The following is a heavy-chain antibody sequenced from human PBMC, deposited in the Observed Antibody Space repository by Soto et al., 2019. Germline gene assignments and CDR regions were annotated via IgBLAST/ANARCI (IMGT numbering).Heavy chain of an antibody. CDR2: IVPVFGMV. D-gene: IGHD3-3*01. J-gene: IGHJ6*02. V-gene: IGHV1-69*01. Sequence: QVLLAQSGAEVKKPGSSVKVSCQTSRGTFNTSPISWVRQAPGQGLEWLGDIVPVFGMVNYAQQFQDRLNSTADECTTSVCLEVSRLTPEDTAVYFCATPQPRGRQYDFRSPATASLYHSGLGVWGQGTTV. CDR3: ATPQPRGRQYDFRSPATASLYHSGLGV. CDR1: RGTFNTSP.